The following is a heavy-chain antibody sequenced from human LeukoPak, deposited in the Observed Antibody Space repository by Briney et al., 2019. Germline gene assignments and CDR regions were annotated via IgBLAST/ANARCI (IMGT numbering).Heavy chain of an antibody. CDR3: ARMESHSLGY. D-gene: IGHD5-18*01. CDR1: GYSISSGYY. V-gene: IGHV3-11*04. CDR2: ISSSGSTI. J-gene: IGHJ4*02. Sequence: LSLTCAVSGYSISSGYYWGWIRQPPGKGLEWVSYISSSGSTIYYADSVKGRFTISRDNAKNSLYLQMSSLRAEDTAVYYCARMESHSLGYWGQGTLVTVSS.